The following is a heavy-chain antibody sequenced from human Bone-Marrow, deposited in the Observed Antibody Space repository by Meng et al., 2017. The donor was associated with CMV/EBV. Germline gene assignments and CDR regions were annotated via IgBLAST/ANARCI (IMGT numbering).Heavy chain of an antibody. CDR1: GFTFSDYW. CDR2: IKGDGSHT. J-gene: IGHJ4*02. Sequence: GESLKISCAASGFTFSDYWMHWVRQTPGKGLLWVSRIKGDGSHTIYGDSVKGRFTISRDNAKNTLYLQMNTLRVDDTAVYYCVRDGHSWNFDDWGQGSLVTVSS. V-gene: IGHV3-74*01. D-gene: IGHD6-13*01. CDR3: VRDGHSWNFDD.